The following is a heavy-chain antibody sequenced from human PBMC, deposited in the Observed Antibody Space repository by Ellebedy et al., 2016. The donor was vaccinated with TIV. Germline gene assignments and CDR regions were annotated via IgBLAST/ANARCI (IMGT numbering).Heavy chain of an antibody. CDR3: ARDGENGYNDLDN. D-gene: IGHD5-24*01. V-gene: IGHV3-74*01. CDR2: IDTGGSTI. Sequence: GGSLRLXXAASGFTFRDYWMHWVRQAPGKGLVWLSRIDTGGSTIDYADSVKGRFTISRDNAKNTLYLQMNSLRSEDTAVYYCARDGENGYNDLDNWGQGTLLTVSS. J-gene: IGHJ4*02. CDR1: GFTFRDYW.